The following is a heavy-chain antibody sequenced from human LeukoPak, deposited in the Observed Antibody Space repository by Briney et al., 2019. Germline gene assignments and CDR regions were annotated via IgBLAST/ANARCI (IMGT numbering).Heavy chain of an antibody. CDR3: AREPYYYDSSGYPYYFDY. CDR1: GGTFSSYA. V-gene: IGHV1-69*04. D-gene: IGHD3-22*01. CDR2: IIPILGIA. J-gene: IGHJ4*02. Sequence: ASVKVSCKASGGTFSSYAISWVRQAPGQGLEWMGRIIPILGIANYAQKFQGRVTITADKSTSTAYMELSSLRSEDTAVYYCAREPYYYDSSGYPYYFDYWGQGTLVTVPS.